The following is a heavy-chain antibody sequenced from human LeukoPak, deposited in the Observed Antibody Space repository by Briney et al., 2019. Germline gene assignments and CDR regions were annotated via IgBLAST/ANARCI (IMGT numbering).Heavy chain of an antibody. CDR2: INHSGST. Sequence: SETLSLTCAVYGGSFSGYYWSWIRQPPGKGLEWIGEINHSGSTNYNPSLKSRVTISVDTSKNQFSLKLSSVTAADTAVYYCERGLDIVVVPAAYLDYWGQGTLVTVSS. D-gene: IGHD2-2*03. J-gene: IGHJ4*02. V-gene: IGHV4-34*01. CDR3: ERGLDIVVVPAAYLDY. CDR1: GGSFSGYY.